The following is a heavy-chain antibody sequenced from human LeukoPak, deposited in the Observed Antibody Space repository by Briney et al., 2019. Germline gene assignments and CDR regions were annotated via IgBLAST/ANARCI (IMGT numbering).Heavy chain of an antibody. V-gene: IGHV3-64D*09. D-gene: IGHD2-21*02. CDR1: GFTFSIYA. CDR3: AKLTDCGGDCYSGDHFDY. CDR2: ITSNGGST. Sequence: PGGSLRLSCSASGFTFSIYAMHWVRQAPGKGLQYVSAITSNGGSTYYADSVKGRFTISRDDSKNTLYLQMSSLRAEDTAVYYCAKLTDCGGDCYSGDHFDYWGQGTLVTVSS. J-gene: IGHJ4*02.